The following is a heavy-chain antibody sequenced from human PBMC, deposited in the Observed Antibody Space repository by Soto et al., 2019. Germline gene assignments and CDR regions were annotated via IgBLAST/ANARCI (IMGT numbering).Heavy chain of an antibody. D-gene: IGHD6-19*01. CDR2: IYYSGST. V-gene: IGHV4-39*01. CDR1: GGYISSSSYY. J-gene: IGHJ4*02. CDR3: ARQLSIAVAGDFDY. Sequence: SETLSLTCTVSGGYISSSSYYWGWIRQPPGKGLEWIGSIYYSGSTYYNPSLKSRVTISVDTSKNQFSLKLSSVTAADTAVYYCARQLSIAVAGDFDYWGQGTLVTVSS.